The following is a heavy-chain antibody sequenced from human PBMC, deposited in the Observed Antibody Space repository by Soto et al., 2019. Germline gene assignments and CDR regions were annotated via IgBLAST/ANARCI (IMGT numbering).Heavy chain of an antibody. CDR2: INHSGDT. V-gene: IGHV4-34*01. CDR3: ARTGGMDV. Sequence: QVQLQQWGAGLLKPSETLSLTCAVYGGSFSDYYWSWLRQTPVKGLAWIGEINHSGDTKYNPSLESRVTISVDTSKSQFSLKLNSVTAADTAVYYCARTGGMDVWGQGATVTVSS. J-gene: IGHJ6*02. CDR1: GGSFSDYY.